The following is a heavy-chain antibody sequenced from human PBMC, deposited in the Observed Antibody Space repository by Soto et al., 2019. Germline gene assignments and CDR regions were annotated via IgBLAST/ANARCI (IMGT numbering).Heavy chain of an antibody. V-gene: IGHV1-24*01. J-gene: IGHJ4*02. Sequence: ASVKVSCKVSGYTLTELSMHWVRQAPGKGLEWMGGFDPEDGETIYAQKFQGRVTMTEDTSTDTAYMELSSLRSEDTAVYYCATTNTYDILTSYYILDYCGQGTRVTVAS. D-gene: IGHD3-9*01. CDR1: GYTLTELS. CDR2: FDPEDGET. CDR3: ATTNTYDILTSYYILDY.